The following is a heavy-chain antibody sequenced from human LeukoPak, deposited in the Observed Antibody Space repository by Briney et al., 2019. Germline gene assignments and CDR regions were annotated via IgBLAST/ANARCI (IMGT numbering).Heavy chain of an antibody. CDR1: GFTFSSYG. V-gene: IGHV3-30*02. Sequence: GGSLRLSCAASGFTFSSYGMHWVRQAPAKGLEWVACVSYEGSGKYYADSVKGRFTISRDNSLNTLYLQMNSLRAEDTAAYYCAKLMHDHDRSGFGVDHWGQGTLVTVSS. CDR3: AKLMHDHDRSGFGVDH. J-gene: IGHJ4*02. D-gene: IGHD3-22*01. CDR2: VSYEGSGK.